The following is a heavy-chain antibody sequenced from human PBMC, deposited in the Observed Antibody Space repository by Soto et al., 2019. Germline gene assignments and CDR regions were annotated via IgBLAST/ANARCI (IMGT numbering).Heavy chain of an antibody. CDR2: IIPIFGTA. CDR1: GGTFSSYA. V-gene: IGHV1-69*01. CDR3: ARSYDSSGYYYVGYYYGMDV. D-gene: IGHD3-22*01. Sequence: QVQPVQSGAEVKKPGSSVKVSCKASGGTFSSYAISWVRQAPGQGLEWMGGIIPIFGTANYAQKFQGRVTITADESTSTAYMELSSLRSEDTAVYYCARSYDSSGYYYVGYYYGMDVWGQGTTVTVSS. J-gene: IGHJ6*02.